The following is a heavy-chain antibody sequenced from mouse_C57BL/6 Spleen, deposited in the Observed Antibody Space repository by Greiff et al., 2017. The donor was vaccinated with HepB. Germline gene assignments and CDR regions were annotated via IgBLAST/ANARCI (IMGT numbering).Heavy chain of an antibody. CDR2: IYPGDGDT. CDR3: ARNEDGYYGFAY. CDR1: GYAFSSYW. J-gene: IGHJ3*01. Sequence: VQLKQSGAELVKPGASVKISCKASGYAFSSYWMNWVKQRPGKGLEWIGQIYPGDGDTNYNGKFKGKATLTADKSSSTAYMQLSSLTSEDSAVYFCARNEDGYYGFAYWGQGTLVTVSA. V-gene: IGHV1-80*01. D-gene: IGHD2-3*01.